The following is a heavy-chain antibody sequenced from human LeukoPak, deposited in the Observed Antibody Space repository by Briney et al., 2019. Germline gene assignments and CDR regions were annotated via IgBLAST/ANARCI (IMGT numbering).Heavy chain of an antibody. J-gene: IGHJ4*02. CDR2: ISGSGGST. CDR1: GFTFSSYA. D-gene: IGHD6-19*01. CDR3: AKGTGQWLVVDY. Sequence: PGGSLRLSCAASGFTFSSYAMSWVRQAPGKGLEWVSAISGSGGSTYYADSVKGRFTIPRDNSKNTLYLQMNSLRAEDTAVYYCAKGTGQWLVVDYWGQGTLVTVSS. V-gene: IGHV3-23*01.